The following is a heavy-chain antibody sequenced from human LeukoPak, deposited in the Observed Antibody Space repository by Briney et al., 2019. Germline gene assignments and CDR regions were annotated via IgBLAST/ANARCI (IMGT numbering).Heavy chain of an antibody. CDR3: ARSAMDERYFDY. CDR2: ISYDGSNK. D-gene: IGHD5-18*01. Sequence: GRSLRLSCAASGFTFSSYGMHWVRQAPGKGLEWVAVISYDGSNKYYADSVKGRFTISRDNSKNTLYLQMNSLRAEDTAVYYCARSAMDERYFDYWGQGTLVTVSS. J-gene: IGHJ4*02. CDR1: GFTFSSYG. V-gene: IGHV3-30*03.